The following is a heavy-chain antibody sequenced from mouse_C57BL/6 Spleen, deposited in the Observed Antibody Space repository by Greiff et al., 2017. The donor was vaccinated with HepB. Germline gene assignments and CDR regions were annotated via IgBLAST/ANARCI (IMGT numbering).Heavy chain of an antibody. Sequence: VQLQQPGTELVKPGASVKLSCKASGYTFTSYWMHWVKQRPGQGLEWIGNINPSNGGTNYNEKFKSKATLTVDKSSSTAYMQLSSLTSEDSAVYYCARGYYGYDEGYWYFDVWGTGTTVTVSS. CDR1: GYTFTSYW. D-gene: IGHD2-2*01. J-gene: IGHJ1*03. V-gene: IGHV1-53*01. CDR2: INPSNGGT. CDR3: ARGYYGYDEGYWYFDV.